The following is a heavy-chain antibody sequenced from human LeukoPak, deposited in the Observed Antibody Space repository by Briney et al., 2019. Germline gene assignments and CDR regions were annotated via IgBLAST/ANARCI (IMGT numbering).Heavy chain of an antibody. CDR1: GYTFTSYY. J-gene: IGHJ4*02. CDR2: INPSGDST. V-gene: IGHV1-46*01. D-gene: IGHD1-26*01. Sequence: ASLKVSCKASGYTFTSYYMHWVRQAPGQGPEWMGTINPSGDSTSYAQKFQGRVTLTRDTSTSTVYMELSSLGSEDTAVYYCARGRFGYTGSYYVYWGQGTLVTVSS. CDR3: ARGRFGYTGSYYVY.